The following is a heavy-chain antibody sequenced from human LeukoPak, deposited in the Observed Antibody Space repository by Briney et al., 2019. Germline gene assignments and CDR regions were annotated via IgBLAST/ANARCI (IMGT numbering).Heavy chain of an antibody. CDR1: GFTFDGYG. V-gene: IGHV3-20*04. D-gene: IGHD6-13*01. CDR3: ARVGAFSSSWLLY. J-gene: IGHJ4*02. CDR2: INWNGGST. Sequence: PGGSLRLSCAASGFTFDGYGMSWVRQVPGKGLEWVSGINWNGGSTVYADSVKGRFTISRDNAKNSLYLQMNSLRAEDTAVYYCARVGAFSSSWLLYWGQGTLVTVSS.